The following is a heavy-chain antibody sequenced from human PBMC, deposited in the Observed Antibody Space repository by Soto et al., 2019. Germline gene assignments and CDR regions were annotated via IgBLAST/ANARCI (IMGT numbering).Heavy chain of an antibody. CDR3: ARADPAIIAVGFFDY. CDR2: ISAYNGNT. V-gene: IGHV1-18*01. J-gene: IGHJ4*02. Sequence: ASVKVSCKASGYTFTSYGISWVRQAPGQGLEWMGWISAYNGNTNYAQKLQGRVTMSTDTSTSTAYMELRSLRSDDTAVYYCARADPAIIAVGFFDYWGQGTLVTVSS. D-gene: IGHD6-19*01. CDR1: GYTFTSYG.